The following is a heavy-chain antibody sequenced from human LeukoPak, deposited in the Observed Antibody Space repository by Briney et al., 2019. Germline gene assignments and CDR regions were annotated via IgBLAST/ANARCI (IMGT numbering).Heavy chain of an antibody. V-gene: IGHV4-59*01. J-gene: IGHJ4*02. D-gene: IGHD3-22*01. CDR2: IYYSGST. CDR1: GGSISSYY. Sequence: SETLSLTCAVYGGSISSYYWSWIRQPPGKGLEWIGYIYYSGSTNYNPSLKSRVTISVDTSKNQFSLKLSSVTAADAAVYYCARVGYYDSSGYYDYWGQGTLVTVSS. CDR3: ARVGYYDSSGYYDY.